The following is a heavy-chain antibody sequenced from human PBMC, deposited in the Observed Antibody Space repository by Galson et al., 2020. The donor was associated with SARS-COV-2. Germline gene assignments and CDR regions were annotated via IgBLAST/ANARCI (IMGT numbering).Heavy chain of an antibody. D-gene: IGHD3-10*01. CDR3: ATRSGFGELSHDY. CDR1: GGSVSSGSYY. V-gene: IGHV4-61*01. Sequence: SQTLSLTCTVSGGSVSSGSYYWSWIRQPPGKGLEWLGYIYYSGSTNYNPSLKSRVTISVDTSKNQFSLKLSSVTAADTAVYYCATRSGFGELSHDYWGQGTLVTVSS. J-gene: IGHJ4*02. CDR2: IYYSGST.